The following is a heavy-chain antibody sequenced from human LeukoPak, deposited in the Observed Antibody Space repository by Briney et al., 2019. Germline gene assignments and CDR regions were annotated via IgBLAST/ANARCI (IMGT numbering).Heavy chain of an antibody. CDR3: ARSGTNYYYYYMDV. D-gene: IGHD1-26*01. V-gene: IGHV3-23*01. J-gene: IGHJ6*03. Sequence: GGSLRLSCAACGYTYRSYATKWVRHAPAKGLEDGLAITGSGSSTYYADSAKGRFTISRDNSKNTLYLQKNSLRAEDTAVYYCARSGTNYYYYYMDVGGKGTTVTVS. CDR1: GYTYRSYA. CDR2: ITGSGSST.